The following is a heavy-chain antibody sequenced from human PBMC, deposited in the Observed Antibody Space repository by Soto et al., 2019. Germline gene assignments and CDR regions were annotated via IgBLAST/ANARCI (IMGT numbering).Heavy chain of an antibody. V-gene: IGHV1-18*04. D-gene: IGHD1-1*01. Sequence: DSLQLCCTSSGYTFTSYGISWVRQAPGQGLEWMGWISAYNGNTNYAQKLQGRVTMTTDTSTSTAYMELRSLRSDDTAVYYCAKDLYTHWMDYYYDYCIEV. CDR1: GYTFTSYG. CDR2: ISAYNGNT. J-gene: IGHJ6*01. CDR3: AKDLYTHWMDYYYDYCIEV.